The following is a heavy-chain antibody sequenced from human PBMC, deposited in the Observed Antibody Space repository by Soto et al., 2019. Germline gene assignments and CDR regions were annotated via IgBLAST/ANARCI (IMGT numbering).Heavy chain of an antibody. CDR2: INPKSGGP. V-gene: IGHV1-2*04. D-gene: IGHD6-19*01. CDR1: GYTFSDYY. CDR3: ARGPSGWGYYYGMDV. Sequence: ASVKVSCKASGYTFSDYYLHWVRQAPGQGLEWMGWINPKSGGPLYAQKFQDSVTMTRDTSISTVYMELSSLRPDDTAVYYCARGPSGWGYYYGMDVWG. J-gene: IGHJ6*02.